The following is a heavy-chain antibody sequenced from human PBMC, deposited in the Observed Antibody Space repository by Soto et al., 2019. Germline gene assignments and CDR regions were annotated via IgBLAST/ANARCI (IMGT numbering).Heavy chain of an antibody. CDR3: AKQDDFWTGAFDI. J-gene: IGHJ3*02. D-gene: IGHD3-3*01. Sequence: EVQVLDSGGGLVQPGGSLRLSCAASGFTFSNNAMSWVRQAPGKGLEWVSGISRSGDNTYYADSVKGRFTISRDNSKNTLYLQINNLRAEDTALYYCAKQDDFWTGAFDIWGQGTMVTVS. V-gene: IGHV3-23*01. CDR1: GFTFSNNA. CDR2: ISRSGDNT.